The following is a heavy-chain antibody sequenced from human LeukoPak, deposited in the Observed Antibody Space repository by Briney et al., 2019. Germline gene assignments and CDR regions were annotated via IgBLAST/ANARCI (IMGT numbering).Heavy chain of an antibody. CDR3: ARDRRYYDSSGYSIFDY. D-gene: IGHD3-22*01. V-gene: IGHV1-18*01. CDR2: ISAYNGNT. CDR1: GYTFTSYG. Sequence: ASVKVSCKASGYTFTSYGISWVRQAPGQGLEWMGWISAYNGNTNYAQKLQGRVTMTTDTSTSTAYMELRSLRSDDTAVYYCARDRRYYDSSGYSIFDYWGQGTQVTVSS. J-gene: IGHJ4*02.